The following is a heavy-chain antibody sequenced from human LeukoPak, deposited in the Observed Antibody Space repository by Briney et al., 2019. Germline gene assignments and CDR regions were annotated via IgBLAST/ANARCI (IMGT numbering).Heavy chain of an antibody. CDR3: ARYVYGGNTGGIDY. D-gene: IGHD4-23*01. V-gene: IGHV6-1*01. CDR2: TYYRSKWFN. J-gene: IGHJ4*02. CDR1: GDSVSTNSAA. Sequence: SQTLSLTFAISGDSVSTNSAAWSWIRQSPSRGLEWLGRTYYRSKWFNDYAVSVRSRITITPDTSKNQFSLQLNSVTPEDTAVYFCARYVYGGNTGGIDYWGQGTLVTVSS.